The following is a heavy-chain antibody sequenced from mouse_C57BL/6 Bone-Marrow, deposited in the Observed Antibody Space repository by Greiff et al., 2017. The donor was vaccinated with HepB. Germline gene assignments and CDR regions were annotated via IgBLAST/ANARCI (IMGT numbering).Heavy chain of an antibody. Sequence: EVKLVESGGGLVKPGGSLKLSCAASGFTFSDYGMHWVRQAPEKGLEWVAYISSGSSTIYYADTVKGRFTIARDNAKNTLFLQMTSLRSEDTAMYYCARIYYDYVPFAYWGQGTLVTVSA. CDR2: ISSGSSTI. J-gene: IGHJ3*01. CDR3: ARIYYDYVPFAY. CDR1: GFTFSDYG. D-gene: IGHD2-4*01. V-gene: IGHV5-17*01.